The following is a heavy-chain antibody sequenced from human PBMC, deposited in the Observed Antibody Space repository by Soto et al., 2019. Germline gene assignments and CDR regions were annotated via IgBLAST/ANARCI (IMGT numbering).Heavy chain of an antibody. J-gene: IGHJ4*02. Sequence: QVQLQESGPGLVKPSQTLSLTCTVSGGSISSGGYYWSWIRQHPGKGLEWIGYIYYSGSTYYNPSLKXXVXIXXDTSKNQFSLKLSSVTAADTAVYYCATSDSGYDLYWGQGTLVTVSS. D-gene: IGHD5-12*01. CDR3: ATSDSGYDLY. V-gene: IGHV4-31*01. CDR2: IYYSGST. CDR1: GGSISSGGYY.